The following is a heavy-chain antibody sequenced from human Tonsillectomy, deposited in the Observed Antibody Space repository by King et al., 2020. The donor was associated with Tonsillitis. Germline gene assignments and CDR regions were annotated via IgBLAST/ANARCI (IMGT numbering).Heavy chain of an antibody. D-gene: IGHD3-16*01. J-gene: IGHJ5*01. Sequence: LVQSGAEVKKPGASVKVSCKVSGYTLSELSMHWVRQAPGKGLEHMGGFNLEEGETTYAQKFQGRVTMTEDTSTDTAYMELSSLRSDDTAMYYCATRLFWVGGDSWGQGTLVTVSS. CDR3: ATRLFWVGGDS. CDR1: GYTLSELS. CDR2: FNLEEGET. V-gene: IGHV1-24*01.